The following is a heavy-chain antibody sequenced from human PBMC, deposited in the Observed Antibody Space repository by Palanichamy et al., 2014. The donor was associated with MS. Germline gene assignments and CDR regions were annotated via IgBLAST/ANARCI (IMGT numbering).Heavy chain of an antibody. CDR1: GHTFSDYG. CDR2: ISGYNVYT. CDR3: ARNGSTSLDY. Sequence: QVQLVQSGAEVKKPGASVKVSCKASGHTFSDYGVSWVRQAPGQGFEWMGWISGYNVYTNYAQNLQGRVTMTTDTSTTTAYMELRSLRSDDTAVYFCARNGSTSLDYWGQGTLVTVSS. V-gene: IGHV1-18*01. D-gene: IGHD2-2*01. J-gene: IGHJ4*02.